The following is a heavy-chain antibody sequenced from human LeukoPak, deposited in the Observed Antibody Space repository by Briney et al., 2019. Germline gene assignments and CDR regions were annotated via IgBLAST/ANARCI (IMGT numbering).Heavy chain of an antibody. J-gene: IGHJ6*03. Sequence: PSETLSLTCTVSGGSISSCYWSWIRQPAGKGLEWIGRIYTSGSTNYNPSLKSRVTMSVDTSKNQFSLKVNSVTAADTAVYYCASLQGYCSGNRCPSSANYYYYMDVWGKGTTVTVSS. V-gene: IGHV4-4*07. CDR3: ASLQGYCSGNRCPSSANYYYYMDV. CDR1: GGSISSCY. CDR2: IYTSGST. D-gene: IGHD2-15*01.